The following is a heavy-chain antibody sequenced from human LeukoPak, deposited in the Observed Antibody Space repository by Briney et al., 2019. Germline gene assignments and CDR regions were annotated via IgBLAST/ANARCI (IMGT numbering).Heavy chain of an antibody. J-gene: IGHJ6*03. Sequence: PGGSLRLSCTVSGFTVSSNSMSWVRQAPGKGLEWVSFIYSDNTHYSDSVKGRFTISRDNSKNTLYLQMNSLRDEDTAVYYCARMPVGYCSSTRCYGDYYYMDVWGKGTTVTISS. V-gene: IGHV3-66*01. CDR1: GFTVSSNS. CDR3: ARMPVGYCSSTRCYGDYYYMDV. D-gene: IGHD2-2*01. CDR2: IYSDNT.